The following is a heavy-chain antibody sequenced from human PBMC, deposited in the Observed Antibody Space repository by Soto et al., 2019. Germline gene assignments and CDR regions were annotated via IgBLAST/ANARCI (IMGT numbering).Heavy chain of an antibody. CDR1: GFTFANFG. V-gene: IGHV3-23*01. D-gene: IGHD3-9*01. CDR3: AKVAKSGVVIEYFAP. CDR2: ISSSGRRT. Sequence: GGSLRLSCGASGFTFANFGMGWVRQAPGKGLYWVSGISSSGRRTYYADSVKGRFTISSDNSKSTLSLHLDSLSAADTAVPSWAKVAKSGVVIEYFAPWAQGSLATVSS. J-gene: IGHJ5*02.